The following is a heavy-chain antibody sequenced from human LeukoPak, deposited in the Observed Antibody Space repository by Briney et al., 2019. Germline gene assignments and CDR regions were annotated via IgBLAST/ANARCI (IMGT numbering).Heavy chain of an antibody. CDR1: GFTFSSYG. V-gene: IGHV3-23*01. J-gene: IGHJ4*02. CDR2: ISGSGGST. CDR3: AKDLNPYSSRWHYFDY. Sequence: GGSLRLSCAASGFTFSSYGMSWVRQAPGKGLEWVSAISGSGGSTYYADSVKGRFTISRDNSKNTLYLQMNSLRAEDTAVYYCAKDLNPYSSRWHYFDYWGQGTLVTVSS. D-gene: IGHD6-13*01.